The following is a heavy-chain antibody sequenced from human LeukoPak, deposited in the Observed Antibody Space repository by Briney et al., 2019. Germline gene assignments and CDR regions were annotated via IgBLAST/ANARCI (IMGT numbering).Heavy chain of an antibody. Sequence: ASVRVSCKASGYPFTTYVINWVRQATGQGLEWMGWMNPSSGYTGYSQKFQGRVTMTRNTSITTAYMELSSLRSEDTAVYYCARISDHNWYFDLWGRGTLVTVSS. CDR2: MNPSSGYT. V-gene: IGHV1-8*01. J-gene: IGHJ2*01. CDR3: ARISDHNWYFDL. D-gene: IGHD1-14*01. CDR1: GYPFTTYV.